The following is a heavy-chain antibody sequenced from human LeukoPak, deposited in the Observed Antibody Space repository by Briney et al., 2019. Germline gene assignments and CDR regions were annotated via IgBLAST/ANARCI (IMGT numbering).Heavy chain of an antibody. Sequence: ASVKVSCKASGYTFTGYYMHWVRQAPGQGLEWMGWINPNSGGTNYAQKFQGWVTMTRDTSISTAYMELSRLRSDDTAVYYCAREGITGNGYDAFDIWGQGTMVTVSS. V-gene: IGHV1-2*04. CDR3: AREGITGNGYDAFDI. CDR2: INPNSGGT. D-gene: IGHD1-20*01. CDR1: GYTFTGYY. J-gene: IGHJ3*02.